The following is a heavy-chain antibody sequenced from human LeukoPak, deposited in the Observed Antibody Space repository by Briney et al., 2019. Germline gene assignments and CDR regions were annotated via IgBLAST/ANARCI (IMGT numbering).Heavy chain of an antibody. V-gene: IGHV4-34*01. J-gene: IGHJ4*02. CDR3: ATQRPPIVVVVAAALDY. CDR2: INHSGST. CDR1: GGSFSGYY. Sequence: SETLSLTCAVYGGSFSGYYWSWIRQPPGKGLEWIGEINHSGSTNYNPSLKSRVTISVDTSKNQFSLKLSSVTAADTAVYYCATQRPPIVVVVAAALDYWGQGTLVTVSS. D-gene: IGHD2-15*01.